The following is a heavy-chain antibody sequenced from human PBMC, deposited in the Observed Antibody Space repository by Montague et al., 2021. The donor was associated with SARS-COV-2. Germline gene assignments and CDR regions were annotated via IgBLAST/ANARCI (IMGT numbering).Heavy chain of an antibody. J-gene: IGHJ4*02. Sequence: SETLSLTCTVTGGPISGSSDYWGWIRQSPGKGLEWIACADYSGNTYYSPSLKSRLTISVDTSKNQFSLKLNSVTAADTALYYCARREYSYGWGDWGQGTLVTVSS. V-gene: IGHV4-39*01. CDR3: ARREYSYGWGD. CDR1: GGPISGSSDY. D-gene: IGHD5-18*01. CDR2: ADYSGNT.